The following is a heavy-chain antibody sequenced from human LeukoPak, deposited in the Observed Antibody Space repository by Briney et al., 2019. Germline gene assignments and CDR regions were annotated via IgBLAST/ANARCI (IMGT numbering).Heavy chain of an antibody. CDR3: ARGSHSYYYYYGMDV. CDR1: GFTFSSYA. J-gene: IGHJ6*02. D-gene: IGHD5-18*01. V-gene: IGHV3-23*01. Sequence: GGSLRLSCAASGFTFSSYAMSWVRQAPGKGLEWVSVISASGSTTDYADSVKGRFTISRDNAKNSLYLQMNSLRAEDTAVYYCARGSHSYYYYYGMDVWGQGTTVTVSS. CDR2: ISASGSTT.